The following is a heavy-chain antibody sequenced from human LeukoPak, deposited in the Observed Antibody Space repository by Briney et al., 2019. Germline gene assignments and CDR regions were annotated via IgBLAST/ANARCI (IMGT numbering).Heavy chain of an antibody. CDR1: GFTFSSCG. D-gene: IGHD2-15*01. CDR2: ISYDGSNK. J-gene: IGHJ4*02. Sequence: GSLRLSFAASGFTFSSCGMHWVRQAPGKGLEWVAVISYDGSNKYYAGSVKGRFTISRDNSKNTLYLQMNSLRAEDTAVYYCAKKVFAAALDYWGQGTLVTVSS. V-gene: IGHV3-33*05. CDR3: AKKVFAAALDY.